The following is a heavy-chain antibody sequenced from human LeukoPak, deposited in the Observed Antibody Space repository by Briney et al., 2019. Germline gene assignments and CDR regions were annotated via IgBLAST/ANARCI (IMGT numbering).Heavy chain of an antibody. Sequence: SQTLSLTCTVSGVSISSGGYYWSWIRQHPGKSLEWIGNIYYSGSTYYNPSLNSRVTISVDTSKNQFSLKLSSVTAADTAVYYCAREHYDSSGYYVDYWGQGTLVTVSS. CDR2: IYYSGST. J-gene: IGHJ4*02. CDR1: GVSISSGGYY. CDR3: AREHYDSSGYYVDY. V-gene: IGHV4-31*03. D-gene: IGHD3-22*01.